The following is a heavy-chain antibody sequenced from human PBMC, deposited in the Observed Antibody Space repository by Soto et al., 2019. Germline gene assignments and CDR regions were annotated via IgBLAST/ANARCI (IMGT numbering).Heavy chain of an antibody. D-gene: IGHD4-17*01. CDR2: IIPIFGTA. CDR3: ARDPATVVTSGYYYGMDV. Sequence: SVKVSCKASGGTFSSYAISWVRQAPGQGLEWMGGIIPIFGTANYAQKFQGRVTITADESTSTAYMELSSLRSEDTAVYYCARDPATVVTSGYYYGMDVWGQGTTVTVSS. V-gene: IGHV1-69*13. J-gene: IGHJ6*02. CDR1: GGTFSSYA.